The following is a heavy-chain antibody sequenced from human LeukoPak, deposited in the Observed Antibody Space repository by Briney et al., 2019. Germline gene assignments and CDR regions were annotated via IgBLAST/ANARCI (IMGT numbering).Heavy chain of an antibody. V-gene: IGHV4-34*01. CDR3: ARGGITMVRGVISY. Sequence: PSETLSLTCAVYGGSFSGYYWSWIRQPPGKGLEWIGEINHSGSTNYSPSLKSRVTISVDTSKNQFSLKLSSVTAADTAVYYCARGGITMVRGVISYWGQGTLVTASS. CDR1: GGSFSGYY. CDR2: INHSGST. D-gene: IGHD3-10*01. J-gene: IGHJ4*02.